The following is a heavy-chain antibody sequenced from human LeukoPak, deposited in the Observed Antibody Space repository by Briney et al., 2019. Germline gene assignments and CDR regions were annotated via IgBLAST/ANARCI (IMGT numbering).Heavy chain of an antibody. CDR2: IIPIFGTA. CDR3: ARDIPTYDFWTRGAFDI. D-gene: IGHD3-3*01. V-gene: IGHV1-69*13. Sequence: SVKVSCKASGGTFSSYAISWVRQAPGQGLEWMGGIIPIFGTANYAQKFQGRVTITADESTSTAYMELSSLRSEDTAVYYCARDIPTYDFWTRGAFDIWGQGTMVTVSS. J-gene: IGHJ3*02. CDR1: GGTFSSYA.